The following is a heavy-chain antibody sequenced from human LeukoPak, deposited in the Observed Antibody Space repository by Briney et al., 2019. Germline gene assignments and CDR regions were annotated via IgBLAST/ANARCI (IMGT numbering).Heavy chain of an antibody. J-gene: IGHJ5*02. CDR1: GFTFSSYW. V-gene: IGHV3-74*01. D-gene: IGHD2-2*01. Sequence: GGSLRLSCAASGFTFSSYWMHWVRQAPGKGLVWVSRIYADGSGTSYADFVKGRFTISRDNAKNTLYLQMNSLRAEDTAVYYCAREGVSYQPPLGNWFDPWGQGTLVTVSS. CDR2: IYADGSGT. CDR3: AREGVSYQPPLGNWFDP.